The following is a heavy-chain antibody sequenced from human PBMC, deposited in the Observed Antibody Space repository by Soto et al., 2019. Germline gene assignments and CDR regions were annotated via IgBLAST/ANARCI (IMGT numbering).Heavy chain of an antibody. Sequence: GASVKVSCKVSGYTFTGYYMHWVRQAPGQGLEWMGWINPNSGGTNYAQKFQGWVTMTRDTSISTAYMELSRLRSDDTAVYYCAREEVVDGSGKELFYYYYGMDVWGQGTTVNVSS. D-gene: IGHD3-10*01. CDR2: INPNSGGT. J-gene: IGHJ6*02. CDR3: AREEVVDGSGKELFYYYYGMDV. CDR1: GYTFTGYY. V-gene: IGHV1-2*04.